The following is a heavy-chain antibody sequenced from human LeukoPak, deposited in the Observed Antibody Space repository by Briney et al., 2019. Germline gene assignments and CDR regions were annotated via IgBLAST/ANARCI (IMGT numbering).Heavy chain of an antibody. D-gene: IGHD3-22*01. J-gene: IGHJ4*02. CDR1: GYTFTSYY. V-gene: IGHV1-46*01. Sequence: ASVKVSCKASGYTFTSYYMHWVRQAPGQGLEWMGIINPSGGSTSYAQKFQGRVTMTRDTSTSTVYMELSSLRSEDTAVYYCGRFHYDSSGYLVPFDYWGQGTQVTVSS. CDR3: GRFHYDSSGYLVPFDY. CDR2: INPSGGST.